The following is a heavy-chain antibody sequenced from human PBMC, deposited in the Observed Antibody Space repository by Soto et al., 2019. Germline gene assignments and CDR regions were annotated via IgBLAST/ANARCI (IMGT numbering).Heavy chain of an antibody. D-gene: IGHD3-9*01. CDR1: GGSFSGYY. CDR3: ARDRETFYYDILTGYLSYAFDI. Sequence: SETLSLTCAVYGGSFSGYYWSWIRQPPGKGLEWIGEINHSGSTNYNPSLKSRVTISVDTSKNQFSLKLSSVTAADTAVYYCARDRETFYYDILTGYLSYAFDIWGQGTMVTVSS. V-gene: IGHV4-34*01. J-gene: IGHJ3*02. CDR2: INHSGST.